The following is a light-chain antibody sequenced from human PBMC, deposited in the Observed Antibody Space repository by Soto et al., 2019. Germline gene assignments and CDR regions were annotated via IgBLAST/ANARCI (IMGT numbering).Light chain of an antibody. J-gene: IGKJ4*01. V-gene: IGKV1-5*01. Sequence: DIQMTQSPSTLSASVGDRVTITCRASQNINTWVAWYQQKPGHAPKLLMYHASSLESGVASRFSGSGSGTEFTRSISSLQPDDFATYFCQQYQSFSTFAGGTKVEVK. CDR3: QQYQSFST. CDR1: QNINTW. CDR2: HAS.